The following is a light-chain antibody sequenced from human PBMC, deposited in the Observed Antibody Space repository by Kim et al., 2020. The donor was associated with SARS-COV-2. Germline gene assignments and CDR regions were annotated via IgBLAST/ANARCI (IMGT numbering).Light chain of an antibody. CDR3: QAWDSDTAV. CDR2: QDT. CDR1: KLGDKY. Sequence: SYELTQPPSVSVSPGQTASITCSGDKLGDKYACWYQQKPGQSPVLVIYQDTKRPSGIPERISGSKSGNTATLTISGTQAMDEADYYCQAWDSDTAVFGGGTQLTVL. V-gene: IGLV3-1*01. J-gene: IGLJ2*01.